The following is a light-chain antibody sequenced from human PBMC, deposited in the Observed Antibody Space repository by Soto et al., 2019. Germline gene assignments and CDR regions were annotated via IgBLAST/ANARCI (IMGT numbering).Light chain of an antibody. V-gene: IGKV1-39*01. J-gene: IGKJ2*01. Sequence: DIQMTQSPSSLSASVGDRVTITCRASQSIGTSLDWYQQKTGRAPKLLIYAASTWQSGVPSRFSGSGSGTDFTLTIRSLQPEDFASYSCQQAYGAPHTFGQGTNLDI. CDR3: QQAYGAPHT. CDR2: AAS. CDR1: QSIGTS.